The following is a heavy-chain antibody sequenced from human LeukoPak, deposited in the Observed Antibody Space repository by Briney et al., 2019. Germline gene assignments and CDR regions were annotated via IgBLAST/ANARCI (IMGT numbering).Heavy chain of an antibody. D-gene: IGHD1-26*01. CDR3: ARELGGSKYFDM. V-gene: IGHV1-46*01. J-gene: IGHJ3*02. Sequence: GDSVKVSCKASGYTFTNYYMHWVRQAPGQGLEWLGTTHLSGGGTYDAQNFQGRVTMTGDTSTSTGSMELSSLTSEDTAVYYCARELGGSKYFDMWGQGTMVTVSS. CDR1: GYTFTNYY. CDR2: THLSGGGT.